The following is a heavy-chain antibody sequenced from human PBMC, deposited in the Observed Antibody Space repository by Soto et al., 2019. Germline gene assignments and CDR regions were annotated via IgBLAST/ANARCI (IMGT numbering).Heavy chain of an antibody. CDR1: GGSVSRGSYY. D-gene: IGHD3-10*01. V-gene: IGHV4-61*01. CDR3: ARAQGDLEYDGNSWIANWFDP. CDR2: IYYSGST. J-gene: IGHJ5*02. Sequence: PSATLSLTCTVSGGSVSRGSYYWCWIRQPPGKGLEWIGYIYYSGSTYYNPSLKSRVTRSEDSSKNQFSLKLSSVTAADTAVYYCARAQGDLEYDGNSWIANWFDPWGQGTLVTVSS.